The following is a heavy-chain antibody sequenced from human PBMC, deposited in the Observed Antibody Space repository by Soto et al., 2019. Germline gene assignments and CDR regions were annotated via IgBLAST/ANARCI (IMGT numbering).Heavy chain of an antibody. CDR2: IIPLLGIA. CDR1: GGTFSSYT. D-gene: IGHD2-21*02. CDR3: ALTGGNSADY. J-gene: IGHJ4*02. V-gene: IGHV1-69*02. Sequence: QVQLVQSGAEVKKPGSSVKVSCKASGGTFSSYTISWVRQAPGQGLEWMGRIIPLLGIANYAQKFQGRVTITADKSTSTAYMELSSLRSEDTAVYYCALTGGNSADYWGQGTLVTVSS.